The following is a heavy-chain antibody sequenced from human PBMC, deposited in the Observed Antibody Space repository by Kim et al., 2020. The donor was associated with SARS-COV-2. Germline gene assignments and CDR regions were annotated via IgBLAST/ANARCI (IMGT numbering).Heavy chain of an antibody. CDR1: GYTLIELS. Sequence: ASVKVSCKVSGYTLIELSMHCVRQAPGKGLEWMGGFDPEDGETIYAQKFQGRVTMTEETSTDTAYMELSSLRSEDTAVYYCATGPPYCSSTSCGWFDPWGQGTLVTVSS. V-gene: IGHV1-24*01. J-gene: IGHJ5*02. CDR2: FDPEDGET. CDR3: ATGPPYCSSTSCGWFDP. D-gene: IGHD2-2*01.